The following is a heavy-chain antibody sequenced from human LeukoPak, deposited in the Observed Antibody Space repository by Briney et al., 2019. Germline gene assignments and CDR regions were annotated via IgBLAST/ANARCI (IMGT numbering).Heavy chain of an antibody. Sequence: GSVKVSCKASGYTFTSYGISWVRQAPGQGLEWMGWISAYNGNTNYAQKLQGRVTMTEDTSTDTAYMELSSLRSEDTAVYYCATERPEGSGSYYTGYFDYWGQGTLVTVSS. D-gene: IGHD3-10*01. CDR1: GYTFTSYG. J-gene: IGHJ4*02. V-gene: IGHV1-18*01. CDR2: ISAYNGNT. CDR3: ATERPEGSGSYYTGYFDY.